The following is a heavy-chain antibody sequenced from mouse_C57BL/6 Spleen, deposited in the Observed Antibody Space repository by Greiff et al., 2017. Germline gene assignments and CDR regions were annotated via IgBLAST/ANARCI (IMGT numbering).Heavy chain of an antibody. V-gene: IGHV1-69*01. CDR3: ARAITTVVATRGFDY. D-gene: IGHD1-1*01. CDR2: IDPSDSYT. Sequence: VQLQQPGAELVMPGASVKLSCKASGYTFTSYWMHWVKQRPGQGLEWIGEIDPSDSYTNYNQKFKGKSTLTGEKSSSTAYMQLSSLTSEDSAVYYCARAITTVVATRGFDYWGQGTTLTVSS. J-gene: IGHJ2*01. CDR1: GYTFTSYW.